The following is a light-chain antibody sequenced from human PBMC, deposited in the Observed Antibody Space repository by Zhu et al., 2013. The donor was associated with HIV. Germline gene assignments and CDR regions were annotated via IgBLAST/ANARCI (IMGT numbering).Light chain of an antibody. J-gene: IGKJ1*01. CDR3: QQYSTYGT. Sequence: DIQMTQSPSTLSASVGDRVTITCRASQSISSWLAWYQQEPGKAPKLLIYRASTLESGVPSRFTGSGSGTDFTLTISSLQPDDFGTYYCQQYSTYGTFGQGTKVEMK. CDR1: QSISSW. CDR2: RAS. V-gene: IGKV1-5*03.